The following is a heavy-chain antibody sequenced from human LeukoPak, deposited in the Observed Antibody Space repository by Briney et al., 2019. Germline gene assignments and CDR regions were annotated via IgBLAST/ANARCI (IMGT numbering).Heavy chain of an antibody. Sequence: ASMKVSCKSSGYTFSDYYVHWVRQAPGQGLEWMGWINPKNGATKYARKFLGRVTMTRDTSIDTVYMELSGLRSDGTAKFYCARGILQQQLVANWGQGTLVTVSS. CDR3: ARGILQQQLVAN. J-gene: IGHJ1*01. V-gene: IGHV1-2*02. D-gene: IGHD6-13*01. CDR1: GYTFSDYY. CDR2: INPKNGAT.